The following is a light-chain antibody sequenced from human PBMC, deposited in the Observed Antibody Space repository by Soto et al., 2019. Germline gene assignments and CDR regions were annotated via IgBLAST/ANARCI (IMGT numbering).Light chain of an antibody. CDR3: QHYGRSPPSWT. J-gene: IGKJ1*01. Sequence: EIVLTQSPGTLSLSPGERATLSCRASQSVSSNYLAWYQQKPGQPPRLLISDASSRATGIPDRFSGSGSGTDFTLTIRGLEPQEFAVYYCQHYGRSPPSWTFGQGTKVEIK. V-gene: IGKV3-20*01. CDR2: DAS. CDR1: QSVSSNY.